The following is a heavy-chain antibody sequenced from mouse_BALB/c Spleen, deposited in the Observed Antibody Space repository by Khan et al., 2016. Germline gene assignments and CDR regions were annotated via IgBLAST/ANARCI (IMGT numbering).Heavy chain of an antibody. D-gene: IGHD2-1*01. Sequence: EVQLQESGPGLVEPSQSLSLTCSVTGYSITSGYYWNWIRQFPGNKLEWMGYISYDGSNNYNPSLKNRISITRDTSKNQFFLKLNSVTTEDTATYYCANLYGNYGIDYWGQGTTLTVSS. CDR2: ISYDGSN. CDR3: ANLYGNYGIDY. V-gene: IGHV3-6*02. CDR1: GYSITSGYY. J-gene: IGHJ2*01.